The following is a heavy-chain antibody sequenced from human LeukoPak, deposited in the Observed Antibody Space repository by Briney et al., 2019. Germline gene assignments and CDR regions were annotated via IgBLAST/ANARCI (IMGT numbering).Heavy chain of an antibody. CDR2: INSDGSST. CDR3: VGSSSWYFDY. CDR1: GFTFSSYW. D-gene: IGHD6-13*01. V-gene: IGHV3-74*01. J-gene: IGHJ4*02. Sequence: PGGSLRLSCAASGFTFSSYWMHWVRQAPGKGLVWVSRINSDGSSTSYADSMKGRFTISRDNAKNTLYLQMNSLRAEDTAVYYCVGSSSWYFDYWGQGTLVTVSS.